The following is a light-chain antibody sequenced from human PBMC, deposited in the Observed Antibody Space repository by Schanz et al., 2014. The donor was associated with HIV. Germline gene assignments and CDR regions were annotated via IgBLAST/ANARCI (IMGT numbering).Light chain of an antibody. V-gene: IGKV1-5*03. Sequence: DIQMTQSPSTLSASVGDRVSITCRSSQSINSGLAWYQQKPGKAPNLLIYEASTLETGVPSRFSGSGSGTEFTLTISSLQPDDFATYYCQHYSSYSHTFGQGTRLDIK. CDR2: EAS. J-gene: IGKJ2*01. CDR3: QHYSSYSHT. CDR1: QSINSG.